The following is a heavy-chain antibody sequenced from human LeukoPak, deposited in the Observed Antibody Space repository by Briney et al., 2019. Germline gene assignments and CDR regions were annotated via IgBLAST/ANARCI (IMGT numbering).Heavy chain of an antibody. CDR3: ARVTTTHFDY. CDR1: GFTVSSTH. Sequence: GGSLRLSCAASGFTVSSTHMSWVRQAPGKGLEWVSVIYPGGTTSYADSVKGRFTVSRDNSKNTLYLQMNSLRAEDAAVYYCARVTTTHFDYWGQGTPVTVSS. V-gene: IGHV3-53*01. CDR2: IYPGGTT. D-gene: IGHD5-12*01. J-gene: IGHJ4*02.